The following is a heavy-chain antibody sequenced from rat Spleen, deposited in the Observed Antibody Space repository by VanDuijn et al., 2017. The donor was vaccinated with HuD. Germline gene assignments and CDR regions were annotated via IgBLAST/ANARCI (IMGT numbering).Heavy chain of an antibody. CDR1: GFSLTSYN. CDR2: VSSDGVNT. Sequence: VQLKESGPGLVQPSQTLSLTCTVFGFSLTSYNIHWVRQAPGKGLEWVSSVSSDGVNTYYPDSVKGRFTIPRDNAENIVYLQMNSLKCEDTATYYCAVAGYGYWGQGVMVTVSS. CDR3: AVAGYGY. J-gene: IGHJ2*01. D-gene: IGHD1-7*01. V-gene: IGHV5-58*01.